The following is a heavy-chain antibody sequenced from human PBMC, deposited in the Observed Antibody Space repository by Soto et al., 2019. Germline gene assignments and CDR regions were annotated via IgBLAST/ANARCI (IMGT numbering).Heavy chain of an antibody. CDR2: ISGSGGST. CDR1: GFTFSSYA. CDR3: AKDISAQWLVPSYYYYYGMDV. J-gene: IGHJ6*02. V-gene: IGHV3-23*01. D-gene: IGHD6-19*01. Sequence: PGGSLRLSCAAAGFTFSSYAMSWVRQAPGKGLEWVSAISGSGGSTYYADSVKGRFTISRDNSKSTLYLQMNSLRAEDTAVYYCAKDISAQWLVPSYYYYYGMDVWGQGTTVTVSS.